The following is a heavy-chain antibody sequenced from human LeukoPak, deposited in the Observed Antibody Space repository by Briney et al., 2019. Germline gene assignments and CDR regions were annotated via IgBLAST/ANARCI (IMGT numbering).Heavy chain of an antibody. Sequence: GASMKVSCKASGYTFTSYGISWVRQAPGQGLEWMGWISAYNGNTNYAQKLQGRVTMTTDTSTSTAYMELRSLRSDDTAVYYCARVVATIGDAFDIWSQGTMVTVSA. D-gene: IGHD5-12*01. CDR2: ISAYNGNT. CDR3: ARVVATIGDAFDI. V-gene: IGHV1-18*01. J-gene: IGHJ3*02. CDR1: GYTFTSYG.